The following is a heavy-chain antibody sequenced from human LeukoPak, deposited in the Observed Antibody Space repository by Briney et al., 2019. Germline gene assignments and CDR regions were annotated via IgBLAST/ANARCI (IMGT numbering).Heavy chain of an antibody. J-gene: IGHJ4*01. CDR1: GYSISNYFY. V-gene: IGHV4-38-2*02. CDR3: ARVPGTTFDC. Sequence: AEPLSLTCTVSGYSISNYFYWAWIRQSPGKGLEWIVSINHCWSPYYHPSLKSRVTISVDTSKNQFSLKLNSVTAAGPAVYYWARVPGTTFDCWGHGNMVTVSP. D-gene: IGHD4-17*01. CDR2: INHCWSP.